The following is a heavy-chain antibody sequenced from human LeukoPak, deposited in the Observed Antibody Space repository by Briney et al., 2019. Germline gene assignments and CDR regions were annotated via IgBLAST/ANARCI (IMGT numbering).Heavy chain of an antibody. V-gene: IGHV1-69*05. CDR3: ARVALKGYSSGYYYNWFDP. CDR1: GGTFSSCA. CDR2: IIPIFGTA. Sequence: ASVTLSCTASGGTFSSCAISGVRQAPGQGLEWMGGIIPIFGTANYAQKFQGRVTITTDESTSTAYMELSSLRSEDTAVYYCARVALKGYSSGYYYNWFDPWGQGTLVTVSS. D-gene: IGHD3-22*01. J-gene: IGHJ5*02.